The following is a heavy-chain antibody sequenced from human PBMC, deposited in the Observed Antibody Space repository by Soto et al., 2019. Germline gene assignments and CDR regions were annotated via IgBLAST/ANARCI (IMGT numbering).Heavy chain of an antibody. D-gene: IGHD6-19*01. CDR3: ARDPGRSSGWPNWFDP. J-gene: IGHJ5*02. CDR1: GYTFTRYY. V-gene: IGHV1-46*01. Sequence: ASVQVSFTASGYTFTRYYMHWVRQAPGQGLEWMGIINPSGGSTSYAQKFQGRVTMTRDTSTSTVYMELSSLRSEDTAVYYCARDPGRSSGWPNWFDPWGQGTLVTVSA. CDR2: INPSGGST.